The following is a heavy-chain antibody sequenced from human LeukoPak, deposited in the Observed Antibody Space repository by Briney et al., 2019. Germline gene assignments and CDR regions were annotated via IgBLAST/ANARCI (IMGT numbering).Heavy chain of an antibody. CDR3: ARGALGYSGYDQTFDY. J-gene: IGHJ4*02. CDR1: GFTFSTYS. V-gene: IGHV3-30-3*01. D-gene: IGHD5-12*01. CDR2: ISYDGSNK. Sequence: GRSLRLSCVASGFTFSTYSMCWVRQAPGKGLEWVTVISYDGSNKYYTDSVKGRFTVSRDNSKNTLYLQMNSLRAEDTAVYYCARGALGYSGYDQTFDYWAQGTLVTVSS.